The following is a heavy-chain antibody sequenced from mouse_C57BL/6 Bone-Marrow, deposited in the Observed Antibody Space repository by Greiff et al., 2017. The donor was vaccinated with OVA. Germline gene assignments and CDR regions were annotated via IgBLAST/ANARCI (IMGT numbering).Heavy chain of an antibody. D-gene: IGHD3-2*02. Sequence: QVQLQQSGPGLVQPSQSLSITCTVSGFSLTSYGVHWVRQSPGKGLEWLGVIWSGGSTDYNAAFISRLSISKDNSKSQVFFKMNSLQADDTAIYYCARTRTAQANWYFDVWGTGTTVTVSS. CDR3: ARTRTAQANWYFDV. V-gene: IGHV2-2*01. CDR2: IWSGGST. J-gene: IGHJ1*03. CDR1: GFSLTSYG.